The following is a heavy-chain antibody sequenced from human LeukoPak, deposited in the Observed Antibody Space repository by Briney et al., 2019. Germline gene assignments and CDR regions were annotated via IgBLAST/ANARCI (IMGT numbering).Heavy chain of an antibody. CDR2: ISWTSGSM. CDR1: GFTFDDYA. CDR3: ARDLSGPSLY. D-gene: IGHD2-15*01. V-gene: IGHV3-9*01. Sequence: GGSLRLSCAASGFTFDDYAMNWVRQAPGKGLEWVSGISWTSGSMGYADSVKGRFTISRDNAKNSLYLQVNNLRAEDTAVYYCARDLSGPSLYWGQGTLVTVSS. J-gene: IGHJ4*02.